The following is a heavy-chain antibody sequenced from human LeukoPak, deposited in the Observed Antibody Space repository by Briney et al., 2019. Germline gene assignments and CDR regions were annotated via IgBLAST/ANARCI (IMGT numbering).Heavy chain of an antibody. CDR2: ISYDGSNK. D-gene: IGHD2-15*01. V-gene: IGHV3-30-3*01. CDR3: ARESSSHCSGGSCSSDH. CDR1: GFTFSSYA. Sequence: PGGSLRLSCAASGFTFSSYAMHWVRQAPGKGLEWVAVISYDGSNKYYADSVKGRFTISRDNSKNTLYLQMNSLRAEDTAVYYCARESSSHCSGGSCSSDHWGQGTLVTVSS. J-gene: IGHJ4*02.